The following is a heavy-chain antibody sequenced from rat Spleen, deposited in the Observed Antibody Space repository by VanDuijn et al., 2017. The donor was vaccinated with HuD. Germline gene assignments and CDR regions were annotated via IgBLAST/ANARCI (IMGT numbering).Heavy chain of an antibody. Sequence: EVQLVETGGGLVQPGKSLKLSCVASGFTFSRYWMYWVRQAPTKGLEWVATISASGGSTYFRDSVKGRFTISRDVTKTTLYLQMSSLRSEDTATYYCTSHGARVSRFAYWGQGTLVTVSS. CDR1: GFTFSRYW. CDR3: TSHGARVSRFAY. D-gene: IGHD1-4*01. J-gene: IGHJ3*01. V-gene: IGHV5-46*01. CDR2: ISASGGST.